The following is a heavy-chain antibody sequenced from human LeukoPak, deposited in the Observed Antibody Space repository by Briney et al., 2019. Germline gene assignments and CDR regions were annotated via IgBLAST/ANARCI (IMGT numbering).Heavy chain of an antibody. J-gene: IGHJ4*02. Sequence: ASVKVSCKASGYMFTGYAFNWVRQVPGQGLEWMGWINTYTGNPTYARGFTGRFVFSLDTPVSTAYLQISSLKAEDTAVYYCARHGDYGFDYWGQGTLVTVSS. V-gene: IGHV7-4-1*02. D-gene: IGHD4-17*01. CDR1: GYMFTGYA. CDR3: ARHGDYGFDY. CDR2: INTYTGNP.